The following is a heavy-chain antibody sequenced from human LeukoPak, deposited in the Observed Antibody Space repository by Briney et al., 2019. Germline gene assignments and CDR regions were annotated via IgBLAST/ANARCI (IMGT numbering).Heavy chain of an antibody. D-gene: IGHD3-22*01. CDR1: GFIVSSND. CDR3: ARDYYDTGGLDV. Sequence: PAGSLRLSCAASGFIVSSNDMSWVRQAPGKGLEWVSLIYSGGTTYYADSVKGRFTISRHNSKNTLYLQMNSLRPEDTAVYYCARDYYDTGGLDVWGQGTTVTVSS. CDR2: IYSGGTT. J-gene: IGHJ6*02. V-gene: IGHV3-53*04.